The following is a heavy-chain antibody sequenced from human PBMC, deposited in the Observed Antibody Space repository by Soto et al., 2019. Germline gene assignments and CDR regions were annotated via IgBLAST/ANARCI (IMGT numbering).Heavy chain of an antibody. V-gene: IGHV3-64D*08. CDR3: VKSGQQLVLGYFDY. D-gene: IGHD6-13*01. CDR2: ISSNGGST. Sequence: GGSLRLSCSASGFTFSSYAMHWVRQAPGKGLEYVSAISSNGGSTYYADSVKGRFTISRDNSKNTLYLQMSSLRAEDTAVYYCVKSGQQLVLGYFDYWGQGTLVTSPQ. J-gene: IGHJ4*02. CDR1: GFTFSSYA.